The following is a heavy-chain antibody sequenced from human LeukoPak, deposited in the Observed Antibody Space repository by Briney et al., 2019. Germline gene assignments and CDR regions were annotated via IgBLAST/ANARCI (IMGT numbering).Heavy chain of an antibody. J-gene: IGHJ4*02. Sequence: KTSETLSLTCTVSGGSISSYYWGWIRQPPGKGLEWIGSIYYSGSTYYNPSLKSRVTISVDTSKNQFSLKLSSVTAADTAVYYCARSVVVRGVITFDYWGQGTLVTVSS. CDR1: GGSISSYY. CDR3: ARSVVVRGVITFDY. V-gene: IGHV4-39*07. D-gene: IGHD3-10*01. CDR2: IYYSGST.